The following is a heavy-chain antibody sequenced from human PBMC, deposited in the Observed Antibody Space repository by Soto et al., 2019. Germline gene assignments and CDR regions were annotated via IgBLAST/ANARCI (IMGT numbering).Heavy chain of an antibody. CDR1: GGSISSGGYY. J-gene: IGHJ6*02. D-gene: IGHD2-21*01. CDR2: IYYSGST. CDR3: ARVVVAPATYYGMDV. Sequence: SETLSLTCTVSGGSISSGGYYWSWIRQHPGKGLEWIGYIYYSGSTYYNPSLKSRVTISVDTSKNQFSLKLSSVTAADTAVYYCARVVVAPATYYGMDVWGQGTTVTVSS. V-gene: IGHV4-31*03.